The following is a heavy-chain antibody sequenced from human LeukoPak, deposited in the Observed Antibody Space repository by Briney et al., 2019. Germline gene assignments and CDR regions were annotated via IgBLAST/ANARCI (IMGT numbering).Heavy chain of an antibody. Sequence: GGSLRLSCAASGFTFSSYAMSWVRQAPGKGLEWVSAISGSGGSTYYADSVKGRFTISRDNSKNTLYLQMNSLRAEDTAVYYCAKGLDGGILYYYYGMDVWGQGTTVTVSS. J-gene: IGHJ6*02. D-gene: IGHD4-23*01. CDR3: AKGLDGGILYYYYGMDV. CDR2: ISGSGGST. CDR1: GFTFSSYA. V-gene: IGHV3-23*01.